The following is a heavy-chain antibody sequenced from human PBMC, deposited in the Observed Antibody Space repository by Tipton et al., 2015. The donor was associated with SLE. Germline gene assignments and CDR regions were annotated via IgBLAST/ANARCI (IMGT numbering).Heavy chain of an antibody. J-gene: IGHJ6*03. CDR1: GGSLSGYS. Sequence: TLSLTCAVYGGSLSGYSWSWIRQSPGKGLEWIGEINHGGSTNYNPSLKSRVAISLDTPKNQFSLTLTSVTAADPAVYYCARGVSGYFHYCYMDVWDRGTTVTISS. CDR2: INHGGST. V-gene: IGHV4-34*01. CDR3: ARGVSGYFHYCYMDV. D-gene: IGHD3-16*01.